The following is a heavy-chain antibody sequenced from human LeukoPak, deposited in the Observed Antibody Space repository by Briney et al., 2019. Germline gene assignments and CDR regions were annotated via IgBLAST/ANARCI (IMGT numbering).Heavy chain of an antibody. J-gene: IGHJ3*02. D-gene: IGHD2-21*01. CDR1: GYTFTSYY. V-gene: IGHV1-46*01. CDR3: ARPAYYGRAAFDI. CDR2: INPSGGST. Sequence: AAVKVSCKASGYTFTSYYMHWVRQAPGQGLEWMGIINPSGGSTSYAQKFQGRVTMTRDMSTSTVYMELSSLRSEDTAVYYCARPAYYGRAAFDIWGQGTMVTVSS.